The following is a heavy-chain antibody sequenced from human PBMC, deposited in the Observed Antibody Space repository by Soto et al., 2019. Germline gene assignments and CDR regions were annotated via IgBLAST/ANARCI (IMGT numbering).Heavy chain of an antibody. CDR3: ARTTTYYDYIWGSYRPKDFDF. V-gene: IGHV4-31*03. CDR2: VFYSGTT. CDR1: GDSFSSGGYY. Sequence: QVLPQESGPGLVKPSQTLSLTCTVSGDSFSSGGYYWSWIRQHPGKGLEWIGYVFYSGTTYYSPSLKSRVSISVDTSKNQFSLSLSSVTAADTAVYYCARTTTYYDYIWGSYRPKDFDFWGQGPLVTVSS. J-gene: IGHJ4*02. D-gene: IGHD3-16*02.